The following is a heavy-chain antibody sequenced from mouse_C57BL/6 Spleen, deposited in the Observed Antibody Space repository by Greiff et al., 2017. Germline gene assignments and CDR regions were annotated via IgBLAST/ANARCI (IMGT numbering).Heavy chain of an antibody. J-gene: IGHJ4*01. CDR2: ISDGGSYT. D-gene: IGHD1-1*01. V-gene: IGHV5-4*03. CDR1: GFTFSSYA. Sequence: EVKVEESGGGLVKPGGSLKLSCAASGFTFSSYAMSWVRQTPEKRLEWVATISDGGSYTYYPDNVKGRFTISRDNAKNNLYLQMSHLKSEDTAMYYCARSFITSYAMDYWGQGTSVTVSS. CDR3: ARSFITSYAMDY.